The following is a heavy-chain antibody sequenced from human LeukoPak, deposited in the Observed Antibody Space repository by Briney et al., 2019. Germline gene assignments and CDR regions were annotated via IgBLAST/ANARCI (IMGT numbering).Heavy chain of an antibody. CDR3: AKDRIAVAGTGGVDY. J-gene: IGHJ4*02. CDR1: GLTFSSYG. V-gene: IGHV3-23*01. D-gene: IGHD6-19*01. Sequence: GGSLRLSCAASGLTFSSYGMHWVRQAPGKGLEWVSLISWDGGSTYYADPVKGRFTISRDNSKNTLYLQMNSLRAEDTAVYYCAKDRIAVAGTGGVDYWGQGTLVTVSS. CDR2: ISWDGGST.